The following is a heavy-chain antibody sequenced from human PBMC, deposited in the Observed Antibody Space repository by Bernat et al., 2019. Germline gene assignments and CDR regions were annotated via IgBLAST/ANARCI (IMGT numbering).Heavy chain of an antibody. CDR3: ARDLVGIAAAGTHYYYYYGMDV. J-gene: IGHJ6*02. Sequence: EVQLVESGGGLVKPGGSLRLSCAASGFTFSSYSMNWVRQAPGKGLEWVSSISSSSYIYYADSVKGRFTISRDNAKNSLYLQMNSLRAEDTAVYYCARDLVGIAAAGTHYYYYYGMDVWGQGTTVTVSS. CDR1: GFTFSSYS. D-gene: IGHD6-13*01. V-gene: IGHV3-21*01. CDR2: ISSSSYI.